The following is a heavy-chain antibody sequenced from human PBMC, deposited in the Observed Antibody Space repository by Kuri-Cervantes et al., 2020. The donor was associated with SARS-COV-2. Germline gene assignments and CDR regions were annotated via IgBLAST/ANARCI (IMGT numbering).Heavy chain of an antibody. Sequence: GESLKISCVASGLTFSTYEMNWVRQAPGKGLEWVSYITGSGTTIYYADSVKGRFTISRDNAKNSLYLQMNSLRAEDTAVYYCARAVVAAASGAYYYGMDVWGQGTTVTVSS. J-gene: IGHJ6*02. CDR3: ARAVVAAASGAYYYGMDV. D-gene: IGHD2-15*01. V-gene: IGHV3-48*03. CDR1: GLTFSTYE. CDR2: ITGSGTTI.